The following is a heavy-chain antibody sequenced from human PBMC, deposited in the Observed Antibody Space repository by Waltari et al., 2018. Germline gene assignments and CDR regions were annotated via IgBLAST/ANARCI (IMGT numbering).Heavy chain of an antibody. CDR1: GYPFTSYP. J-gene: IGHJ4*02. CDR3: ARDNSGVDY. D-gene: IGHD5-12*01. Sequence: QVQLAQSGSELKKPGASVNVSCQTSGYPFTSYPIHWVRQAPGEGLQWMGWINTYTGNPTYAPGFTGRFVLSLDTSVSTAYLQISSLKADDTAVYYCARDNSGVDYWGQGTLVTVSS. V-gene: IGHV7-4-1*02. CDR2: INTYTGNP.